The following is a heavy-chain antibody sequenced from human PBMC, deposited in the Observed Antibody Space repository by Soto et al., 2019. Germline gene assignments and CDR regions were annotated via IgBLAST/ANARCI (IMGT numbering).Heavy chain of an antibody. D-gene: IGHD3-16*01. J-gene: IGHJ6*02. CDR3: ARDLVDGELSFYYYYYGMDV. CDR1: GFTFSSYG. CDR2: IWYDGSNK. Sequence: PGGALRLSCAASGFTFSSYGMHWVRQAPGKGLEWVAVIWYDGSNKYYADSVKGRFTISRDNSKNTLYLQMNSLRAEDTAVYYCARDLVDGELSFYYYYYGMDVWGQGTTVTVSS. V-gene: IGHV3-33*01.